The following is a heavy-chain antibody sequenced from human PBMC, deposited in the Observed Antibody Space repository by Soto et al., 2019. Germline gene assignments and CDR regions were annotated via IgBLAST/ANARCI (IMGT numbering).Heavy chain of an antibody. D-gene: IGHD3-10*01. V-gene: IGHV4-34*01. CDR3: ARGGDYGSGSYHDY. Sequence: RSLTCAVYGGSFSGYYWSWIRQPPGKGLEWIGEINHSGSTNYNPSLKSRVTISVDTSKNQFSLKLSSVTAADTAVYYCARGGDYGSGSYHDYWGQGTLVTVSS. J-gene: IGHJ4*02. CDR2: INHSGST. CDR1: GGSFSGYY.